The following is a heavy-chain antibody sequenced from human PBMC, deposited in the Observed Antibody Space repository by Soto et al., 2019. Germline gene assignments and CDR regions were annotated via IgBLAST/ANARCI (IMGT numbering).Heavy chain of an antibody. J-gene: IGHJ6*02. D-gene: IGHD3-9*01. Sequence: SETLSLTCAVSGGSISSGGYSWSWIRQPPGKGLEWIGYIYHSGSTYYNPSLKSRVTISVDRSKNQFSLKLSSVTAADTAVYYCARVQTETYYDILTGYYLQAPYGMDVWGQGTTVTVS. CDR3: ARVQTETYYDILTGYYLQAPYGMDV. V-gene: IGHV4-30-2*01. CDR1: GGSISSGGYS. CDR2: IYHSGST.